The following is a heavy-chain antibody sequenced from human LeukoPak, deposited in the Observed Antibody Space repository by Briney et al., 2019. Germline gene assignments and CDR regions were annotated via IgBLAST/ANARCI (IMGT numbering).Heavy chain of an antibody. CDR3: ARLGIAVAGTLPAQYNWFDP. V-gene: IGHV4-59*01. D-gene: IGHD6-19*01. J-gene: IGHJ5*02. Sequence: SETLSLTCAVYGGSFSDSYWSWIRQSPGKGLEWIGYIYYSGSTNYNPSLKSRVTISVDTSKNQFSLKLSSVTATDTAVYYCARLGIAVAGTLPAQYNWFDPWGQGTLVTVSS. CDR2: IYYSGST. CDR1: GGSFSDSY.